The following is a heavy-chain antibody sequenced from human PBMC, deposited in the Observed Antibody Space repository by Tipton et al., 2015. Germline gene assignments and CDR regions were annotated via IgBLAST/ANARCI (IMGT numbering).Heavy chain of an antibody. CDR1: GDSITGSPHY. Sequence: TLSLTCTVSGDSITGSPHYWGWIRQPPGKGLEWIGSVFHLGNTHTSPSFKSRVTISVETSKNQFSLSLRSVTAADTAVYYCARGDDILAYLYFDLWGRGTLVSVSS. V-gene: IGHV4-39*01. D-gene: IGHD3-9*01. CDR2: VFHLGNT. J-gene: IGHJ2*01. CDR3: ARGDDILAYLYFDL.